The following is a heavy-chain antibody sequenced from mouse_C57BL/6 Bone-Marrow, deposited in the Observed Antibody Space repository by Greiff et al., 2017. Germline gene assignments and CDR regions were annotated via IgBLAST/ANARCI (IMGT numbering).Heavy chain of an antibody. CDR3: TRRDYYGSREYFDD. D-gene: IGHD1-1*01. Sequence: QVQLQQSGAELVRPGASVTLSCKASGYTFTDYEMHWVKQTPVHGLEWIGAIDPETGGTAYKQKFKGKAILTADKSSSTAYMELRSLTSEDSAVYYCTRRDYYGSREYFDDWGQGTTLTVSS. V-gene: IGHV1-15*01. CDR2: IDPETGGT. CDR1: GYTFTDYE. J-gene: IGHJ2*01.